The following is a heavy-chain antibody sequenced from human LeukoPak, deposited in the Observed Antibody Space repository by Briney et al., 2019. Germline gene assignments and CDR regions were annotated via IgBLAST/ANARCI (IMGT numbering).Heavy chain of an antibody. CDR3: AREYSSSSIDY. D-gene: IGHD6-6*01. CDR2: ISRSGTTI. V-gene: IGHV3-48*03. CDR1: GFTFSSYE. J-gene: IGHJ4*02. Sequence: GGSLRLSCVASGFTFSSYEMNWVRQAPGKGLEWISYISRSGTTIYYADSVKGRFTISRDNAKNSLYLQMNSLRAEDTAVYYCAREYSSSSIDYWGQGALVTVSS.